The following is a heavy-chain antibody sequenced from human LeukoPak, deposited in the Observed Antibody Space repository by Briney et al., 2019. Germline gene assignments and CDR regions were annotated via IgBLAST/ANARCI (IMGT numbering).Heavy chain of an antibody. J-gene: IGHJ4*02. Sequence: SETLSLTCAVYGGSFSGYYWNWIRQPPGKGLEWIGEINHSGSTNYNPSLKSRVTISVDTSKNQFSLELSSVTAADTAVYYCATKLSTDPHYFDYWGQGILVTVSS. CDR1: GGSFSGYY. CDR3: ATKLSTDPHYFDY. V-gene: IGHV4-34*01. D-gene: IGHD5/OR15-5a*01. CDR2: INHSGST.